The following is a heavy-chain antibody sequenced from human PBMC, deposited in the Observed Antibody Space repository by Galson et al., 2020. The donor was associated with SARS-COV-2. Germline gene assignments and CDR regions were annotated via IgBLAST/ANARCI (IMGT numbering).Heavy chain of an antibody. CDR2: VSYTGST. CDR3: ARESYEFVWGSYRYFDY. Sequence: ETSETLSLTCTVSGGSINSGDYYWSWIRQPPGKGLEWIGYVSYTGSTYYNPSLKSRLTMSLDTSMNQFSLNLNSVTAADTAVYYCARESYEFVWGSYRYFDYWGQGTLASVSS. V-gene: IGHV4-30-4*01. CDR1: GGSINSGDYY. J-gene: IGHJ4*02. D-gene: IGHD3-16*02.